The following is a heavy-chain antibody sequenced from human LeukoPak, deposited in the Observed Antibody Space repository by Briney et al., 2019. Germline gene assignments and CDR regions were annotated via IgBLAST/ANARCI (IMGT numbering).Heavy chain of an antibody. D-gene: IGHD6-13*01. V-gene: IGHV4-59*01. Sequence: SETLSLTCAVYGGSLSSYYWSWIRQPPGKGLEWIGYIYYSGSTNYNPSLKSRVTISVDTSKNQFSLKLSSVTAADTAVYYCARDPSIAAAGTPPWFDPWGQGTLVTVSS. CDR3: ARDPSIAAAGTPPWFDP. CDR2: IYYSGST. J-gene: IGHJ5*02. CDR1: GGSLSSYY.